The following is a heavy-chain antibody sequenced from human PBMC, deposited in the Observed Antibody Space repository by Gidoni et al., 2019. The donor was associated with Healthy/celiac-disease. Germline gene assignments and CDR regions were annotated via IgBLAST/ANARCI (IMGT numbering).Heavy chain of an antibody. D-gene: IGHD1-26*01. CDR2: IKQDGSEK. J-gene: IGHJ4*02. Sequence: EVQLVESGGGSVQPGGSLRLSCAASVFPFRSYWMSWVRQAPGKGLEWVANIKQDGSEKYYVDSVKGRFTISRDNAKNSLYLQMNSLRAEDTAVYYCASSRSGSYAYYFDYWGQGTLVTVSS. V-gene: IGHV3-7*03. CDR3: ASSRSGSYAYYFDY. CDR1: VFPFRSYW.